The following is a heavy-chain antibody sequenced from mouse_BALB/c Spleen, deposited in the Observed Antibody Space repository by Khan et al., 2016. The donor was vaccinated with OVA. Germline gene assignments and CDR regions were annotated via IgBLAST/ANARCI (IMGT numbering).Heavy chain of an antibody. Sequence: QVQLKESGAELARPGASVKMSCKTSGYTFSSYTIHWIKLRPGQGLEWIGYINPNNGYTNYNQKFKEKATFTAEKSSTTVYMQLSNLTSDDSAMYNCVRDGASYRNDGGMAYWGQGTLVTVSA. J-gene: IGHJ3*01. CDR2: INPNNGYT. CDR1: GYTFSSYT. CDR3: VRDGASYRNDGGMAY. D-gene: IGHD2-14*01. V-gene: IGHV1-4*01.